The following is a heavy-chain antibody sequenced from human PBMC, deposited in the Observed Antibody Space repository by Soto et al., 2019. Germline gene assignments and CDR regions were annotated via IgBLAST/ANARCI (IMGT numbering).Heavy chain of an antibody. J-gene: IGHJ6*02. D-gene: IGHD3-3*01. CDR3: ARREITIFGVVTEYGYYYYGMDV. CDR1: GGTFSSYA. Sequence: ASVKVSCKASGGTFSSYAISWVRQAPGQGLEWMGGIIPIFGTANYAQKFQGRVTITADESTSTAYMELSSLRSEDTAVYYCARREITIFGVVTEYGYYYYGMDVWGQGTTVTVSS. CDR2: IIPIFGTA. V-gene: IGHV1-69*13.